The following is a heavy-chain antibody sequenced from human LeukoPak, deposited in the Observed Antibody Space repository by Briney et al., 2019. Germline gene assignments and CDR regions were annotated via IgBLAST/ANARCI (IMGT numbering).Heavy chain of an antibody. CDR3: ARGPVFGVVIEYNWFDP. V-gene: IGHV1-69*13. CDR2: IIPIFGTP. Sequence: GASVKVSCKASGGTFSSYPISWVRQAPGQGLEWMGGIIPIFGTPNYAQKFQGRVTITADESTSTAYLELSSLRSEDTAVYYCARGPVFGVVIEYNWFDPWGQGTLVTVSS. J-gene: IGHJ5*02. CDR1: GGTFSSYP. D-gene: IGHD3-3*01.